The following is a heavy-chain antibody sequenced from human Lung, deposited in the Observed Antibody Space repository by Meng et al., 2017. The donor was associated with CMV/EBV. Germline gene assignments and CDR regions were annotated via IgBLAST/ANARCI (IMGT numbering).Heavy chain of an antibody. CDR1: AYIFTKYG. CDR3: ARDAGTIAVSYIGDY. J-gene: IGHJ4*02. D-gene: IGHD1-14*01. V-gene: IGHV1-18*01. Sequence: ASXXVSXYAAAYIFTKYGCNWRRQAAGQGHEWMGWISAYNGDTMDAPKVQGRVTMTTDTSTSTAYMELKGLRYDVTVVYYCARDAGTIAVSYIGDYWGQGKXVTVSS. CDR2: ISAYNGDT.